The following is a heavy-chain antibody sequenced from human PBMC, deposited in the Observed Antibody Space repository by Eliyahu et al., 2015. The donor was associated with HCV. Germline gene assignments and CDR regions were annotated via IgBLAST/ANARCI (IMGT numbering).Heavy chain of an antibody. J-gene: IGHJ4*02. CDR2: LVPIFGTP. CDR3: ARGGAYGAADF. CDR1: GGTFSNYA. V-gene: IGHV1-69*18. Sequence: QVQLVQPGAEVKKPGSSVRVSCKASGGTFSNYAFSWVRQAPGQGLEWMGSLVPIFGTPHYTPRFQGRVTISADDFASTAYMELSSLTSDDTAVYYCARGGAYGAADFWGQGTLVTVSS. D-gene: IGHD3-16*01.